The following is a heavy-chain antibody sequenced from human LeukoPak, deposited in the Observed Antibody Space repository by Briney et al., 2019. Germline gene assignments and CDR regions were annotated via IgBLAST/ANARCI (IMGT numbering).Heavy chain of an antibody. J-gene: IGHJ6*03. D-gene: IGHD3-10*01. CDR2: IYTSGST. Sequence: SETLSLTCTVSGGSISSYYWSWIRQPAGKGLEWIGRIYTSGSTNSNPSLKSRVTMSVDTSKNQFSLKLSSVTAADTAVYYCARDLRRDYYGSGSYFYYYYYMDVWGKGTTVTVSS. CDR3: ARDLRRDYYGSGSYFYYYYYMDV. V-gene: IGHV4-4*07. CDR1: GGSISSYY.